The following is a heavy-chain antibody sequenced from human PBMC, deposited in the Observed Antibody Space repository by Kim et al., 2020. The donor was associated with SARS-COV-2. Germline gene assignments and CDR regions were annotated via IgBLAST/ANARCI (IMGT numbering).Heavy chain of an antibody. V-gene: IGHV5-51*01. CDR1: GYTFTYYW. Sequence: GESLKISCTGSGYTFTYYWIAWVRQMPGKGLERMGIIYPDDSDTKYSPSFQGQVTISVDKSIATTYLQWSSLKASDTAIYYCARRIGNSGSFRFDYWGQGTPVTVSS. CDR2: IYPDDSDT. J-gene: IGHJ4*02. CDR3: ARRIGNSGSFRFDY. D-gene: IGHD3-10*01.